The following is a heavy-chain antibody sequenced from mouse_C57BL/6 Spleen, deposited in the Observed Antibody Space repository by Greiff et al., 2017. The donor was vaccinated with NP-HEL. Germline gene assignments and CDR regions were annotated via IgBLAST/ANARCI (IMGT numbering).Heavy chain of an antibody. Sequence: EVKVVESEGGLVQPGSSMKLSCTASGFTFSDYYMAWVRQVPEKGLEWVANINYDGSSTYYLDSLKSRFIISRDNAKNILYLQMSSLKSEDTATYYCAREDDGSSYFWYFDVWGTGTTVTVSS. J-gene: IGHJ1*03. CDR2: INYDGSST. CDR1: GFTFSDYY. V-gene: IGHV5-16*01. CDR3: AREDDGSSYFWYFDV. D-gene: IGHD1-1*01.